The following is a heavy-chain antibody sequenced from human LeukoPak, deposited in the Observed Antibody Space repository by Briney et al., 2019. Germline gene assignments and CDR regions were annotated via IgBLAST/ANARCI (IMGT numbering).Heavy chain of an antibody. Sequence: SETLSLTCTVSGGSMSNYYWNWIRQPPGKGLEWIGYMFYTGSGKYNPSLKSRVTISVDTSKRQISLKLTFVTAADTAVYYCATNLPGYSYGYWVAWGQGTLVTVSS. CDR3: ATNLPGYSYGYWVA. V-gene: IGHV4-59*01. CDR1: GGSMSNYY. J-gene: IGHJ5*02. D-gene: IGHD5-18*01. CDR2: MFYTGSG.